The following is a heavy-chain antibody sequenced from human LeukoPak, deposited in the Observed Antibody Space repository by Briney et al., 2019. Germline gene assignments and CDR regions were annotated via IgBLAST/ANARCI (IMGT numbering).Heavy chain of an antibody. CDR2: INSDGSTT. CDR1: GFTFRGYW. V-gene: IGHV3-74*01. CDR3: VRDAYNILTAPYFDY. Sequence: GGSLRLSCAASGFTFRGYWMHWVRQAPGKGLLWVSRINSDGSTTSYADPVKGRFTISRDNAKNTLYLQMDSLRAEDTAVYYCVRDAYNILTAPYFDYWGQGTLVTVSS. J-gene: IGHJ4*02. D-gene: IGHD3-9*01.